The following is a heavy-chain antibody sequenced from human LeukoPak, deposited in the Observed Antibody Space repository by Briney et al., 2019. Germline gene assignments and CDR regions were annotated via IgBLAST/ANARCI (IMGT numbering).Heavy chain of an antibody. D-gene: IGHD2-2*02. V-gene: IGHV4-61*02. Sequence: SQTLSLTCTVSGGSISSGSYYWSWIRQPAGKGLEWIGRIYTSGSTNYNPSLKSRVTISVDTSKNQFSLKLSSVTAADTAVYYCASAHCSSTSCYSGYYYYYYMDVWGKGTTVTVSS. J-gene: IGHJ6*03. CDR2: IYTSGST. CDR1: GGSISSGSYY. CDR3: ASAHCSSTSCYSGYYYYYYMDV.